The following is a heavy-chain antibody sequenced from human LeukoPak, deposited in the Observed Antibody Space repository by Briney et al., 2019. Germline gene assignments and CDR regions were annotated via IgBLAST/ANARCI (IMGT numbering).Heavy chain of an antibody. D-gene: IGHD2/OR15-2a*01. CDR2: INPDSGGT. CDR1: GYTFTGYY. J-gene: IGHJ3*01. Sequence: ASVKVSCKASGYTFTGYYMHWVRQAPGQGLEWMGWINPDSGGTNEAQKFQGRVTMTRDTSISTAYMELSRLRSDDTAVYYCARTFYDTLDSDAFDFWGQGTMVIVSS. V-gene: IGHV1-2*02. CDR3: ARTFYDTLDSDAFDF.